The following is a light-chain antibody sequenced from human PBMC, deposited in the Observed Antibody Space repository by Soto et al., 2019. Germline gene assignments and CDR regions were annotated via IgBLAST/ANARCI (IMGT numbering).Light chain of an antibody. V-gene: IGKV1-5*03. J-gene: IGKJ3*01. CDR1: QSISSW. CDR2: KAS. CDR3: QQYNTFPFT. Sequence: DIQMTQSPSALSASVGDRVTITCRASQSISSWLAWYQQKPGKAPNLLISKASSLESGVPSRFSGSGSGTECTLTISSLQPDDFATYYCQQYNTFPFTFGPGTKVDIK.